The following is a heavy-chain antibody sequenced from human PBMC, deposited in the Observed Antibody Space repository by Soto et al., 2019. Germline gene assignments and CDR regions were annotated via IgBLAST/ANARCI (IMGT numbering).Heavy chain of an antibody. CDR1: GGTFSSYA. CDR3: ARDRGPSSGYYPYWFDP. CDR2: IIPIFGTA. Sequence: QVQLVQSGAEVKKPGSSVKVSCKASGGTFSSYAISWVRQAPGQGLEWMGEIIPIFGTANYAQKFQGSVTITADDSTSTAYMELRSLRSEDTAVYYCARDRGPSSGYYPYWFDPWGQGTLVTVSS. V-gene: IGHV1-69*12. D-gene: IGHD3-22*01. J-gene: IGHJ5*02.